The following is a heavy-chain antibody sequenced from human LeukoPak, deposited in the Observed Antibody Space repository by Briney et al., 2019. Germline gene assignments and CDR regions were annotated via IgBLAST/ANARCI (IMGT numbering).Heavy chain of an antibody. V-gene: IGHV3-64*01. CDR1: GFTFSSYA. CDR3: ARDSYYYYYYGMDV. J-gene: IGHJ6*02. Sequence: PGGSLRLSCAASGFTFSSYAMHCVRQAPGKGLEYVSAISSNGDSTYYANSVKGRFTISRDNSKNTLYLQMGSLRAEDMAVYYCARDSYYYYYYGMDVWGQGTTVTVSS. CDR2: ISSNGDST.